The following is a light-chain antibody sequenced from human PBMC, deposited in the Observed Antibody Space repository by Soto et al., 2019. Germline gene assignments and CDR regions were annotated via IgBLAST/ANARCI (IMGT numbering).Light chain of an antibody. V-gene: IGLV1-40*01. CDR2: GNS. J-gene: IGLJ2*01. Sequence: QSVLTQPPSVSGAPGQRVTISCTGSSSNIGAGYDVHWYQQLPGTAPKLLIYGNSNRPSGVPDRFSGSKSGTSASLAITGLQAEDDADYFCQSYDSSSSRSVFGGGTKLTVL. CDR1: SSNIGAGYD. CDR3: QSYDSSSSRSV.